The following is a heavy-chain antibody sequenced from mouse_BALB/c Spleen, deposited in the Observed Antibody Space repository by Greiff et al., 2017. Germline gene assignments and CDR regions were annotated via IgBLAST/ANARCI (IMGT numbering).Heavy chain of an antibody. CDR1: GYTFTSYW. Sequence: VQLQQSGAELAKPGASVKMSCKASGYTFTSYWMHWVKQRPGQGLEWIGYINPSTGYTEYNQKFKDKATLTADKSSSTAYMQLSSLTSEDSAVYYCARNYYGSSYYVWGAGTTVTVSS. CDR3: ARNYYGSSYYV. V-gene: IGHV1-7*01. J-gene: IGHJ1*01. CDR2: INPSTGYT. D-gene: IGHD1-1*01.